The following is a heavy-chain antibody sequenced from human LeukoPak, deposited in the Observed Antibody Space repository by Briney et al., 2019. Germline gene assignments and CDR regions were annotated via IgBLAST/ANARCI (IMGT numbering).Heavy chain of an antibody. V-gene: IGHV4-61*02. CDR2: IYASGST. D-gene: IGHD2-15*01. Sequence: SETLSLTCTVSGGSINSGDYYWNWIRQPAGKGPEWIGRIYASGSTNYNPSLESRVTISADTTKNQFSLKLSSVTAADTAVYYCARDVSAVVAGLVGWFDPWGQGTLVTVSS. CDR3: ARDVSAVVAGLVGWFDP. CDR1: GGSINSGDYY. J-gene: IGHJ5*02.